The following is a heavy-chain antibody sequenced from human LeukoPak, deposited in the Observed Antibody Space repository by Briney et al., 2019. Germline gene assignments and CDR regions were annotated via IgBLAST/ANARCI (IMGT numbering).Heavy chain of an antibody. V-gene: IGHV3-48*04. CDR1: GFTFSSYS. Sequence: GGSLRLSCAASGFTFSSYSMNWVRQAPGKGLEWVSYISSSSSTIYYADSVKGRFTISRDNAKNSLYLQMNSLRAEDTAVYYCARDPGGYYFDYWGQGTLVPVSS. CDR2: ISSSSSTI. CDR3: ARDPGGYYFDY. J-gene: IGHJ4*02. D-gene: IGHD3-16*01.